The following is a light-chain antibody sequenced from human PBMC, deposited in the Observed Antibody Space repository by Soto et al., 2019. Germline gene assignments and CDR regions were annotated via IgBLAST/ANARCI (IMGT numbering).Light chain of an antibody. V-gene: IGLV2-23*01. CDR1: YSDIANYDF. CDR3: CSYVSGVV. Sequence: QSVLTQPASVSGSPGQSITISCTGIYSDIANYDFVSWYQQHPAKAPRLLIFEGTKRPSGVSSRFSGSRSGTTASLTISGLQVDDEADHSCCSYVSGVVCGGATKVTVL. CDR2: EGT. J-gene: IGLJ2*01.